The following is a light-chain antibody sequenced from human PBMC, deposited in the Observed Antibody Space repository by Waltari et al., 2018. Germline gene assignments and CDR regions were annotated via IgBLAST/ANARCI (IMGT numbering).Light chain of an antibody. V-gene: IGKV3-15*01. Sequence: EVVMTQSPATLSLSPGEGATLSCRASHSVGTSLAWYQQKPGRAPTFLIYGATTRATGVPARFSGSGSGTEFTLTISSVRSEDFAIYYCQQYDSWPRTFGQGTRLEIK. CDR1: HSVGTS. CDR2: GAT. CDR3: QQYDSWPRT. J-gene: IGKJ5*01.